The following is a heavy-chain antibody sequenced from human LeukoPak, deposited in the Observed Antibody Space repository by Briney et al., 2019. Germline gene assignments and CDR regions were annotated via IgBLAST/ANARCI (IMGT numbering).Heavy chain of an antibody. CDR3: AKGLSVTSMGIDY. D-gene: IGHD4-17*01. CDR2: ISGSGGST. CDR1: GFTFSDYY. V-gene: IGHV3-23*01. J-gene: IGHJ4*02. Sequence: GGSLRLSCAASGFTFSDYYMSWIRQAPGKGLEWVSAISGSGGSTYYADSVKGRFTISRDNSKNTLYLQMNSLRAEDTAVYYCAKGLSVTSMGIDYWGQGTLVTVSS.